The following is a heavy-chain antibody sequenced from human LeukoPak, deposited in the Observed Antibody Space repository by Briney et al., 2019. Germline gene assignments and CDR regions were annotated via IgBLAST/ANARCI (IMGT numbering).Heavy chain of an antibody. Sequence: GGSLRLSCAASGFTFSSNWMSWVRQAPGKGLEWVANIKQDGSEKYYVDSVKGRFTISRDNAKNSLYLQMNSLRAEDTAVYYCTRGVITRDYRDQGTLVTVSS. J-gene: IGHJ4*02. CDR3: TRGVITRDY. CDR2: IKQDGSEK. CDR1: GFTFSSNW. V-gene: IGHV3-7*01. D-gene: IGHD3-22*01.